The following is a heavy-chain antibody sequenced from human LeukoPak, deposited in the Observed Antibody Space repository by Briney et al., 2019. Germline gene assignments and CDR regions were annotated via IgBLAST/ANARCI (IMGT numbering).Heavy chain of an antibody. Sequence: SVNVSCKASGGTFSSYGISWVRQAPGQGLEWMARIIPIFGTTNYAQKFQGRVTITADTSTSIAYMDLRSLRSEDTAVYYCARDYYYDSSGYHPAEYFNHWSQGTLVTVSS. D-gene: IGHD3-22*01. CDR3: ARDYYYDSSGYHPAEYFNH. CDR1: GGTFSSYG. J-gene: IGHJ1*01. V-gene: IGHV1-69*06. CDR2: IIPIFGTT.